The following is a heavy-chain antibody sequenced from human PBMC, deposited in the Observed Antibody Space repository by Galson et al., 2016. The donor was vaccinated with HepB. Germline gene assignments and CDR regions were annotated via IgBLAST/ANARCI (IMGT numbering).Heavy chain of an antibody. CDR3: ARPYTYYFGSGSYFDVLHYGTDV. J-gene: IGHJ6*02. CDR2: ISATGGSM. Sequence: SLRLSCPASGLRFRDYHMNCVPQAPGPGLKWVAHISATGGSMYDADSVNVRFTIARDNANNSLSLQMNSLRAEDTAFYYCARPYTYYFGSGSYFDVLHYGTDVWGQGTTVTVSS. D-gene: IGHD3-10*01. V-gene: IGHV3-48*01. CDR1: GLRFRDYH.